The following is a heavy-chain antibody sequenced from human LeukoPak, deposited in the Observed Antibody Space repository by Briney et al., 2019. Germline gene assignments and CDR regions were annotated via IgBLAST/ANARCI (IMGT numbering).Heavy chain of an antibody. V-gene: IGHV3-48*03. CDR1: GFTFGSYE. CDR2: ISGGGEST. D-gene: IGHD5-24*01. J-gene: IGHJ4*02. CDR3: ARRSGRRYEY. Sequence: GGSLRLSCAASGFTFGSYEMNWVRHAPGRGLEWVSHISGGGESTVYPDAVKGRFTISRDSAKDSLYLQMNSLRVEDTGVYYCARRSGRRYEYWGQGVLVTVSP.